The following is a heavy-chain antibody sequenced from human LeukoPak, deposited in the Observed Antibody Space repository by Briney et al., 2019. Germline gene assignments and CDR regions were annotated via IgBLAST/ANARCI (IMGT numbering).Heavy chain of an antibody. CDR3: ARVLGGYGGAYYFDY. D-gene: IGHD4-23*01. J-gene: IGHJ4*02. CDR2: IYHSGST. CDR1: GGSISSGGYS. V-gene: IGHV4-30-2*01. Sequence: PSETPSLTCAVSGGSISSGGYSWSWIRQPPGKGLEWIGYIYHSGSTYYNPSLKSRVTISVDRSKNQFSLKLSSVTAADTAVYYCARVLGGYGGAYYFDYWGQGTLVTVSS.